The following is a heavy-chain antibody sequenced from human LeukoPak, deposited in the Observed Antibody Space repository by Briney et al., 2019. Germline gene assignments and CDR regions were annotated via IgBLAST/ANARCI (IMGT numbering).Heavy chain of an antibody. D-gene: IGHD1-26*01. Sequence: SETLSLTCTVSGASTSSDHWSWIRQPPGKGLEWIAHVYYSGSTNYNPSLKSRVTISLDTSKNQFSLKLSSVTAADTAVYYCARDVGATTSYFDYWGQGTLVTVSS. V-gene: IGHV4-59*01. CDR2: VYYSGST. CDR1: GASTSSDH. J-gene: IGHJ4*02. CDR3: ARDVGATTSYFDY.